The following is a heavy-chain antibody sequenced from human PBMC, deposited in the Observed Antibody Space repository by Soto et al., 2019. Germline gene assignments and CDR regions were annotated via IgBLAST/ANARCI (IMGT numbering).Heavy chain of an antibody. J-gene: IGHJ6*02. CDR2: IYYSGNT. CDR3: ARLGGSRSGYESQCYYYGMDV. V-gene: IGHV4-39*01. CDR1: GGSISSSSYY. D-gene: IGHD5-12*01. Sequence: SETLSLTCTVSGGSISSSSYYWGWIRQPPGKGLEWIGSIYYSGNTYYNPSLKSRVTISVDTSKNQFSLKLSSVTAADTAVYYCARLGGSRSGYESQCYYYGMDVWGQGTTVTVSS.